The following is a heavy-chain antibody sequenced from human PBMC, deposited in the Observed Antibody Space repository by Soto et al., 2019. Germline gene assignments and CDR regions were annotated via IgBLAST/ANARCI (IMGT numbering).Heavy chain of an antibody. D-gene: IGHD5-12*01. CDR3: ARDRSGYALGASDY. V-gene: IGHV1-69*01. CDR1: GGTFSSYA. Sequence: QVQLVQSGAEVKKPGSSVKVSCKASGGTFSSYAISWVRQAPGQGLEWMGGIIPIFGTANYAQKFQGRVTITADESTSTGYMELSSLRSEDTAVYYCARDRSGYALGASDYWGQGTLVTVSS. CDR2: IIPIFGTA. J-gene: IGHJ4*02.